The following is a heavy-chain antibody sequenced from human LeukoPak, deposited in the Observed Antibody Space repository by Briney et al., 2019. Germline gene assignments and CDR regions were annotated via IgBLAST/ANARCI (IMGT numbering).Heavy chain of an antibody. V-gene: IGHV4-59*01. CDR3: AREGTAGTAFDI. Sequence: KTSGTLSLTCTVSGGSISSYYWSWIRQPPGKGLEWIGYIYYSGSTNYNPSLKSRVTISVDTSKNQFSLKLSSVTAADTAVYYCAREGTAGTAFDIWGQGTMVTVSS. J-gene: IGHJ3*02. CDR1: GGSISSYY. CDR2: IYYSGST. D-gene: IGHD6-13*01.